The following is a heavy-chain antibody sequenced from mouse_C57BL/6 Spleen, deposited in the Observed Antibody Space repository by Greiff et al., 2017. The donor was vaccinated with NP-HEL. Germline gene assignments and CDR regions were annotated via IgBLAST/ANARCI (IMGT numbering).Heavy chain of an antibody. CDR3: ARSRRIYAMDY. CDR1: GYTFTDYY. V-gene: IGHV1-26*01. Sequence: EVQLQQSGPELVKPGASVKISCKASGYTFTDYYMNWVKQSPGKSLEWIGDINPNNGGTSYNQKFKGKATLTVDKSSSTAYMELRSLTSEDSAVYYCARSRRIYAMDYWGQGTSVTVSS. J-gene: IGHJ4*01. CDR2: INPNNGGT.